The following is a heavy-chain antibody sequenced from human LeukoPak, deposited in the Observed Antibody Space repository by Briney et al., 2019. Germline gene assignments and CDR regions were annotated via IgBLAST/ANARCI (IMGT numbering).Heavy chain of an antibody. J-gene: IGHJ3*02. CDR2: IYYSGST. D-gene: IGHD5-18*01. CDR3: ARASSGYRFGAFDI. CDR1: GGSISSYY. Sequence: SETLTLTCTVSGGSISSYYWSWVRQPPGKGLEWIGYIYYSGSTNYNPSLKSRVTISVDTSKNQFSLKLSSVTAADTAVYYCARASSGYRFGAFDIWGQGTMVTVSS. V-gene: IGHV4-59*01.